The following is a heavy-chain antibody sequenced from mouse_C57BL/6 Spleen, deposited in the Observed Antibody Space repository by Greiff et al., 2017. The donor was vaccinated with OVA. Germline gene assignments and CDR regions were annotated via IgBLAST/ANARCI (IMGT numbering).Heavy chain of an antibody. Sequence: EVKLQQSGSELVKPGASVKISCKASGYTFTDYYMNWVKQSHGKSLEWIGDINPNNGGTSYNQKFKGKATLTVDKSSSTAYMELRSLTSEDTAVYYCSRGDSSGYRAMDYWGQGTSVTVSS. J-gene: IGHJ4*01. V-gene: IGHV1-26*01. CDR1: GYTFTDYY. D-gene: IGHD3-2*02. CDR2: INPNNGGT. CDR3: SRGDSSGYRAMDY.